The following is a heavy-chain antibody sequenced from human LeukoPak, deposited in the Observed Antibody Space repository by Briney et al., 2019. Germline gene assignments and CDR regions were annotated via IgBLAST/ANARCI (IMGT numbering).Heavy chain of an antibody. CDR2: IYYSGST. Sequence: SETLSLTCTVSGGSISSYYWSWIRQPPGKGLEWIGYIYYSGSTNYNPSLKSRVTISVDTSKNQFSLKLSSVTAADTAVYYCARAFSGSYFRYDPWGQGTLVTVSS. V-gene: IGHV4-59*01. D-gene: IGHD1-26*01. CDR3: ARAFSGSYFRYDP. CDR1: GGSISSYY. J-gene: IGHJ5*02.